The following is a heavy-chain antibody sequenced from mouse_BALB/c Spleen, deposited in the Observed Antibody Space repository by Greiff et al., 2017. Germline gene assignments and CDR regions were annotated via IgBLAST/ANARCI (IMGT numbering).Heavy chain of an antibody. V-gene: IGHV2-6-4*01. J-gene: IGHJ4*01. CDR2: IWGGGST. Sequence: VQLVESGPGLVAPSQSLSITCTVSGFSLSRYSVHWVRQPPGKGLEWLGMIWGGGSTDYNSALKSRLSISKDNSKSQVFLKMNSLQTDDTAMYYCARGDASTVVAKNAMDYWGQGTSVTVSS. D-gene: IGHD1-1*01. CDR3: ARGDASTVVAKNAMDY. CDR1: GFSLSRYS.